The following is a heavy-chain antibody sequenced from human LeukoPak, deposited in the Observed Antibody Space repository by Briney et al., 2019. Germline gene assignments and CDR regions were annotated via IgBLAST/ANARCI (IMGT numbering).Heavy chain of an antibody. CDR3: ARAGRQWVVWYFDY. Sequence: PGGSLRLSCAASGFTFSSYGMHWVRQAPGKGLEWVAVISYDGSNKYADSVKGRFTISRDNSKNTLYLQMNSLRAEDMAVYYCARAGRQWVVWYFDYWGQGTLVSVSS. CDR1: GFTFSSYG. J-gene: IGHJ4*02. D-gene: IGHD6-19*01. CDR2: ISYDGSNK. V-gene: IGHV3-30*03.